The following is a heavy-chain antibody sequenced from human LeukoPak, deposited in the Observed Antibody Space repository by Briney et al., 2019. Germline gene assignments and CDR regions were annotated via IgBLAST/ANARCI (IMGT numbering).Heavy chain of an antibody. V-gene: IGHV1-2*02. CDR2: INPNSGGT. CDR3: ARDLFRSYDSSGYYVP. Sequence: GASVKVSCKASGYTFTGYYMHWVRQAPGQGLEWMGWINPNSGGTNYAQKFQGRVTMTRDTSISTAYMELSRLRSDDTAVYYCARDLFRSYDSSGYYVPWGQGTLVTVSS. CDR1: GYTFTGYY. D-gene: IGHD3-22*01. J-gene: IGHJ5*02.